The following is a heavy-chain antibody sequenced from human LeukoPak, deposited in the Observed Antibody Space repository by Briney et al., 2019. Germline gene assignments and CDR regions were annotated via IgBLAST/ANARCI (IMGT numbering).Heavy chain of an antibody. CDR3: ARDLYRIVVVPHYFDY. CDR1: GFTFRSYA. Sequence: GGSLRLSCAASGFTFRSYAMHWVRQAPGKGLEWVAVISYDGSNKYYADSVKGRFTISRDNAKNSLYLQMNSLRAEDTAVYYCARDLYRIVVVPHYFDYWGQGTLVTVSS. V-gene: IGHV3-30*04. J-gene: IGHJ4*02. CDR2: ISYDGSNK. D-gene: IGHD3-22*01.